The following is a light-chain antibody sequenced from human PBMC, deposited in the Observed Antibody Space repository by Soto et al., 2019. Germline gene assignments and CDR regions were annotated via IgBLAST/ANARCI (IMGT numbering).Light chain of an antibody. CDR3: QLYNNWPPWT. Sequence: EIVMTQSPATLSVSPGERATLSCRASQSISSNLAWYQQKPGQAPRLLIYGASTRATGIPARFSGSGSGTEFTLTLSSLQSEDFAVYYCQLYNNWPPWTFGQGTKVEIK. J-gene: IGKJ1*01. V-gene: IGKV3-15*01. CDR2: GAS. CDR1: QSISSN.